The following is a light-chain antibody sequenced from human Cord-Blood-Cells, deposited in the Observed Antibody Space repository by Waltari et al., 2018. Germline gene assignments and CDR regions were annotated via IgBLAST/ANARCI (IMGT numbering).Light chain of an antibody. Sequence: QSVLNPPPSASGTPGQRVTISCSGSSSNVGSNYVYWYQQRPGTAPKLLIYRNNQRPSGVPDRFSGSKSGTSASLAISGLRSEDEADYYCAAWDDSLSGWVFGGGTKLTVL. CDR3: AAWDDSLSGWV. CDR2: RNN. V-gene: IGLV1-47*01. J-gene: IGLJ3*02. CDR1: SSNVGSNY.